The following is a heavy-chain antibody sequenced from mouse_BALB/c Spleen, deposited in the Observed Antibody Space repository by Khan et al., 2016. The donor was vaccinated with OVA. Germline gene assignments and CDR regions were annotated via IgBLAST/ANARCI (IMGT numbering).Heavy chain of an antibody. J-gene: IGHJ4*01. V-gene: IGHV1-18*01. CDR1: GYTFPEYT. Sequence: VQLKESGPELVKPGASVKISCKTSGYTFPEYTVHWVKQSLGKSLDWIGVINPKNGGTAYNQKFKGKATLTVDKSSSTAYMEFRSLTSEDSAVYYFTGDAGRYWGQGTSVTVAS. CDR3: TGDAGRY. D-gene: IGHD3-3*01. CDR2: INPKNGGT.